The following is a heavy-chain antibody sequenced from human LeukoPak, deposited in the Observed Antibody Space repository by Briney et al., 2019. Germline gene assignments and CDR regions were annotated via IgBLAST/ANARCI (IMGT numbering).Heavy chain of an antibody. CDR2: IDGGGGST. V-gene: IGHV3-23*01. CDR1: GFTFSNFI. Sequence: GGSLRLSCAASGFTFSNFIMSWVRQAPGKGLEWVSYIDGGGGSTNYADSVKGRFTISRDNAKNSLYLQMNSLRAEDTAVYYCGMATVTTWGSDYWGQGTLVTVSS. D-gene: IGHD4-17*01. J-gene: IGHJ4*02. CDR3: GMATVTTWGSDY.